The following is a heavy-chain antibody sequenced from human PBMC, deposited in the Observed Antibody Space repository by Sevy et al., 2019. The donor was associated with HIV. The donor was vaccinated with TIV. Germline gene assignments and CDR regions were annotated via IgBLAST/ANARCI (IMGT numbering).Heavy chain of an antibody. V-gene: IGHV3-11*01. CDR3: ARVRILYADRYFDL. J-gene: IGHJ2*01. CDR2: ISRSGTTI. Sequence: GGSLRLSCSASGFTFSDYYMSWIRQAPGKGLEWVSYISRSGTTINYADSVKGRFTISRDNAKNSLYLQMNSLRAEDTAVYHCARVRILYADRYFDLWGRGTLVTVSS. D-gene: IGHD2-8*01. CDR1: GFTFSDYY.